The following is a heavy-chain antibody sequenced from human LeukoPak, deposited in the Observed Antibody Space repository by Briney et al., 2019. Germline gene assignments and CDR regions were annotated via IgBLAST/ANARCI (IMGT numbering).Heavy chain of an antibody. D-gene: IGHD2-2*02. CDR1: GGSLSSGDYY. CDR2: VYYSGST. V-gene: IGHV4-30-4*01. J-gene: IGHJ4*02. Sequence: SQTLSLTCTVSGGSLSSGDYYWRWLRQPPGTGLEWVGYVYYSGSTYYNPSLKSRVTISVDTSKNQFSLKLSSVTAADTAVYYCARAGNQLLYFPYFDYWGQGTLVTVSS. CDR3: ARAGNQLLYFPYFDY.